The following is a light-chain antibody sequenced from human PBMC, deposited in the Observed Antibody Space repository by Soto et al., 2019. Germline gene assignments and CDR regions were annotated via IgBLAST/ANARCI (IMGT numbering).Light chain of an antibody. J-gene: IGKJ1*01. V-gene: IGKV1-5*03. Sequence: DIPMTKSPSTLSAPVGDRVTITCRASQSSSSWLAWYNQKPGKAPKILSYKASILESGVPSMFSVSGSGTGFTLISGSLQPDDFESYCCQRDNRLWTFGEGTKVEL. CDR2: KAS. CDR1: QSSSSW. CDR3: QRDNRLWT.